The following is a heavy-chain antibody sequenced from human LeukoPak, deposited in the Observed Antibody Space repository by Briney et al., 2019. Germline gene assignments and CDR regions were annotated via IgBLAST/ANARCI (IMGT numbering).Heavy chain of an antibody. J-gene: IGHJ4*02. CDR1: GGSISSYC. V-gene: IGHV4-59*06. CDR2: IYYSGST. Sequence: SETLSLTCTVSGGSISSYCWSWIRQHPGKGLEWIGYIYYSGSTYYNPSLESRVTISVDTSKNQFSLKLSSVTAADTAVYYCARRTDYWGQGNPVTVSS. CDR3: ARRTDY.